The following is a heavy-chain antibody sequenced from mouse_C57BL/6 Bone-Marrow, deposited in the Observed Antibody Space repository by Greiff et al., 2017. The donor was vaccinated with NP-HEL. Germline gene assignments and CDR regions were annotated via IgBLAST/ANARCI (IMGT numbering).Heavy chain of an antibody. V-gene: IGHV2-2*01. CDR1: GFSLTSYG. J-gene: IGHJ4*01. CDR2: IWSGGST. Sequence: QVQLQQSGPGLVQPSQSLSITCTVSGFSLTSYGVHWVRQSPGKGLEWLGVIWSGGSTDYNAAFISRLSISKDNSKSQVFFKMNSLQADDTAIYYCASHYYGNYYAMDYWGQGTSVTVSS. CDR3: ASHYYGNYYAMDY. D-gene: IGHD1-1*01.